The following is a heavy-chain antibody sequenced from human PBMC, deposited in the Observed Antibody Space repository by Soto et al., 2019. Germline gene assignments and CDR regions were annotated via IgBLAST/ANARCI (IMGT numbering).Heavy chain of an antibody. J-gene: IGHJ6*02. Sequence: DVQLVESGGGSVQPGGSLRLSCAVSGFTFSPYWMHWVRQAPGKGLACVSRLNQDGSDTNYADSVKGRFTVSRDNAKNTLLLQMNNLRVEDTCLYFCVRGTKDWPGMAVWSQGTTVTVS. CDR1: GFTFSPYW. CDR2: LNQDGSDT. D-gene: IGHD3-9*01. V-gene: IGHV3-74*01. CDR3: VRGTKDWPGMAV.